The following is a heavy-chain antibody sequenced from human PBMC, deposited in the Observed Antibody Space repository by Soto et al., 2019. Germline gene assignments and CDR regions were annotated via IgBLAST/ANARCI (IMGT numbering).Heavy chain of an antibody. Sequence: GASVKVSCKASGYTFTGYYMHWVRQAPGQGLEWMGWINPNSGGTNYAQKFQGRVTMTRDTSISTAYMELSRLRSDDTAVYYCARGDVLRFLEWYARSVGMDVWGQGTTVTVSS. J-gene: IGHJ6*02. CDR2: INPNSGGT. V-gene: IGHV1-2*02. CDR3: ARGDVLRFLEWYARSVGMDV. CDR1: GYTFTGYY. D-gene: IGHD3-3*01.